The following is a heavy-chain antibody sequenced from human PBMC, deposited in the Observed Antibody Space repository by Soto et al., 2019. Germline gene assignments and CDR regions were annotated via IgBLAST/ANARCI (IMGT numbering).Heavy chain of an antibody. CDR1: GFTFSTYG. Sequence: GGSLRLSCAASGFTFSTYGMHWVRQAPGEGLEWVAVISYDGRNEYYADSVKGRFTISRDNSKNTLGLQMNSLRADDTAVYYCAKGLLSMVRAFFDYWGQGTLVTVSS. D-gene: IGHD3-10*01. J-gene: IGHJ4*02. CDR2: ISYDGRNE. V-gene: IGHV3-30*18. CDR3: AKGLLSMVRAFFDY.